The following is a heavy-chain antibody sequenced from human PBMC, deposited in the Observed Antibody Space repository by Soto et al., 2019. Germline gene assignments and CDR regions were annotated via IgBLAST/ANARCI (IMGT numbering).Heavy chain of an antibody. D-gene: IGHD3-10*01. CDR3: ARDRGYDAHDYYYNAMDA. V-gene: IGHV3-21*01. Sequence: PEGSLRLSCISSGFTFRTYTMNWVSQAPGKGLEWVSGIRGFSPYTFYAESVKGRFTISRDNAKNSLYLQMNSLRAEDTAVYYCARDRGYDAHDYYYNAMDAWGQGTTVTVSS. J-gene: IGHJ6*02. CDR1: GFTFRTYT. CDR2: IRGFSPYT.